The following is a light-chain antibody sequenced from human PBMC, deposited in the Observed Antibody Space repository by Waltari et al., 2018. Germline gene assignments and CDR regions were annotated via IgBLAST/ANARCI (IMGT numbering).Light chain of an antibody. CDR2: DVS. J-gene: IGLJ2*01. CDR3: SSYITSSTL. Sequence: QSALTQPPSVSGPPGQSITIACTGTSSAAGYSYVSWYQQFPGKAPKLVIYDVSHRPSGVSNRFSGSKSGNTASLTISGLQAEDEADYLCSSYITSSTLFGGGTKLTVL. CDR1: SSAAGYSY. V-gene: IGLV2-14*01.